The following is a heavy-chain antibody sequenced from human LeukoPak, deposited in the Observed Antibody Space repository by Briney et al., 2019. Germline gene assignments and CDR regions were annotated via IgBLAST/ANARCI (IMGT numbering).Heavy chain of an antibody. V-gene: IGHV3-7*01. J-gene: IGHJ3*02. CDR1: GFPFSSYW. CDR2: IKQDGSEK. Sequence: GSLRLSFAASGFPFSSYWMSWVRQAPGKGLEWVANIKQDGSEKYYVDSGKGRFTISRDNAKNSLYLQMNSLRAEDTAVYYCASTHTVVGAAVFDIWGQGTMVTVSS. CDR3: ASTHTVVGAAVFDI. D-gene: IGHD1-26*01.